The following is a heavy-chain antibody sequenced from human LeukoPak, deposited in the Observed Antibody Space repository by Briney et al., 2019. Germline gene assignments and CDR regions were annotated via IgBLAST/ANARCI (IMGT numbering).Heavy chain of an antibody. V-gene: IGHV4-59*07. D-gene: IGHD6-19*01. CDR1: VGSISSNY. CDR3: ARSTGGWSYFDH. J-gene: IGHJ4*02. CDR2: IYDSGST. Sequence: SDTLSLTCTVSVGSISSNYWSWIRQPPAKGLEWIGYIYDSGSTNYNPSLNSRATISEDMSKNQFSLKVRSVTAADTAVYYCARSTGGWSYFDHWGQGILVTVSS.